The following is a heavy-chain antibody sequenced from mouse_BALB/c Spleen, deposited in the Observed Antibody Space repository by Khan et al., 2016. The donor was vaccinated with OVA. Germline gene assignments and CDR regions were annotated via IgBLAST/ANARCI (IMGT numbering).Heavy chain of an antibody. D-gene: IGHD2-4*01. CDR3: SIIDYDGFDH. CDR1: GYSITSDYS. J-gene: IGHJ2*01. Sequence: EVQLQESGPDLVEPSQSLSLTCTVTGYSITSDYSWHWIRQFPGNKLEWLGYMPFSGRTNYNPTLKSRISITRDTSTNQFFLQLNYVTTEDSARYYCSIIDYDGFDHWGQGTTLTVSA. V-gene: IGHV3-1*02. CDR2: MPFSGRT.